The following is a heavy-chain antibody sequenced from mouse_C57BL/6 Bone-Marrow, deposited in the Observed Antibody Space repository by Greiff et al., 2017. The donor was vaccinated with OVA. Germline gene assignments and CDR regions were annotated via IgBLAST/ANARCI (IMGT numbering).Heavy chain of an antibody. CDR1: GFTFSSYT. Sequence: EVMLVESGGGLVKPGGSLKLSCAASGFTFSSYTMSWVRQTPEKRLEWVATISGGGGNTYYPDSVKGRFTISRDNAKNTLYLQMSSLRSEDTAMYYCARPIGRAMDYWGQGTSVTVSS. J-gene: IGHJ4*01. V-gene: IGHV5-9*01. D-gene: IGHD2-14*01. CDR2: ISGGGGNT. CDR3: ARPIGRAMDY.